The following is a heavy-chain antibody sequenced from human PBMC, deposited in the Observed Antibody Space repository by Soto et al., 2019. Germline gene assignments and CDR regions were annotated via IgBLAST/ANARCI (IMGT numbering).Heavy chain of an antibody. D-gene: IGHD1-26*01. CDR2: ISSSSSTI. CDR3: ARESGGSYNWFDP. CDR1: GFTFSSYS. Sequence: EVQLVESGGGLVQPGGSLRLSCAASGFTFSSYSMNWVRQAPGKGLEWVSYISSSSSTIYYADSVKGRFTISRDNAKNSRYLQMNSLRDEDTAVYYCARESGGSYNWFDPWGQGTLVTVSS. V-gene: IGHV3-48*02. J-gene: IGHJ5*02.